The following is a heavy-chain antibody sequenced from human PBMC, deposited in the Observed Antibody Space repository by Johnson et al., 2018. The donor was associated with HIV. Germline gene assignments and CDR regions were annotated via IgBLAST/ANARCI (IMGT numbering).Heavy chain of an antibody. CDR3: AKDPMVATPANAFDI. V-gene: IGHV3-30*02. Sequence: QVQLVESGGGVVQPGGSLRLSCAASGFTFSSYGMHWVRPAPGKGLEWLAFIRYDGSYQYYADSVKGRFTISRDNSKNTLYLQMNSLRAEDTAVYYCAKDPMVATPANAFDIWGQGTMVTVSS. CDR2: IRYDGSYQ. CDR1: GFTFSSYG. D-gene: IGHD5-12*01. J-gene: IGHJ3*02.